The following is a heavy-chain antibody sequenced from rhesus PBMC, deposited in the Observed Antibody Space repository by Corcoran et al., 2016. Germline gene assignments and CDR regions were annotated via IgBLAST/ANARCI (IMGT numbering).Heavy chain of an antibody. Sequence: QVQLQESGPGLVKPSETLSLTCAVSGGSISDYYYWNWIRQPPRKWLEWIGNILGNSASTYYNPSLKSRVTISKDTSKNQFFLKLSSVTAADTAVYYCARGVVHFDYWGQGVLVTVSS. V-gene: IGHV4S9*01. CDR3: ARGVVHFDY. CDR2: ILGNSAST. J-gene: IGHJ4*01. D-gene: IGHD2-21*01. CDR1: GGSISDYYY.